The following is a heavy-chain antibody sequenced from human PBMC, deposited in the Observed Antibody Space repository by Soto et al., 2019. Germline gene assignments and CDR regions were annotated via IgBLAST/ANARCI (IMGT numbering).Heavy chain of an antibody. D-gene: IGHD6-19*01. Sequence: GGSLRLSCAASGFTFKTYNMNWVRQAPGKGLERVSYIGTSGTPVYYADSVKGRFTISRDNAKNSLFLQMHSLRDEDTALYFCVRDPSPDSSGWYYFDYWGKGTLVTVSS. J-gene: IGHJ4*02. V-gene: IGHV3-48*02. CDR2: IGTSGTPV. CDR1: GFTFKTYN. CDR3: VRDPSPDSSGWYYFDY.